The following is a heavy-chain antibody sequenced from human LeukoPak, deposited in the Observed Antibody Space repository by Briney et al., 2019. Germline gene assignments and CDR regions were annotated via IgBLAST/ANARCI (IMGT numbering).Heavy chain of an antibody. J-gene: IGHJ4*02. CDR2: VSGSGGST. V-gene: IGHV3-23*01. CDR1: GFTFSSYA. D-gene: IGHD3-10*01. CDR3: ARDHRGVRDYFDY. Sequence: PGGSLRLSCAASGFTFSSYAMNWVRQAPGQGLEWVSAVSGSGGSTYHTDSVKGRFTISRDNSKNTLYLQMNSLRAEDTAVYYCARDHRGVRDYFDYWGQGTLVTVSS.